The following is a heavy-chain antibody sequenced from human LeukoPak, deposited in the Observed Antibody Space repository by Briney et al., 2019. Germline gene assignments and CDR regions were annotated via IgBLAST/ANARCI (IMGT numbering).Heavy chain of an antibody. V-gene: IGHV1-2*02. J-gene: IGHJ4*02. CDR2: VNPNNGDT. Sequence: GASVKVSCKASGYTFTGYYMHWVRQAPGQGLEWVGLVNPNNGDTKYAQKFQGRVTVTRDTSVNTAFMELSRLRSDDTAVYYCARDSRVTNGDYWGQGTLVTVSS. CDR3: ARDSRVTNGDY. D-gene: IGHD3-10*01. CDR1: GYTFTGYY.